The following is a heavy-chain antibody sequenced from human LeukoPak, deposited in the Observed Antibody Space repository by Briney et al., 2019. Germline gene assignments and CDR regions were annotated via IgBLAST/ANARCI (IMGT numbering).Heavy chain of an antibody. J-gene: IGHJ4*02. V-gene: IGHV4-59*08. Sequence: PSETLSLTCTVSGGSISSYYWSWIRQPPGKGLEWIGYIYYSGSTNYNPSLKSRVTISVDTSKNQFSLKLSSVTAADTAVYYCARLAQDDYWGQGTLVTVSS. CDR2: IYYSGST. CDR3: ARLAQDDY. CDR1: GGSISSYY.